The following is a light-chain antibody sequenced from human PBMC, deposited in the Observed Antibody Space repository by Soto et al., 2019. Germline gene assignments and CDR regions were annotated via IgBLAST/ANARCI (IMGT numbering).Light chain of an antibody. Sequence: ESVLTQSPGTLSLSPGERATLSCRASQSVSSNLAWYQQKPGQAPRLLIYGASTRATGIPARFSGSGSGTEFTLTLNSLQSEDFAVYYCQQYNNWPRTFDQGTKVDIK. J-gene: IGKJ1*01. V-gene: IGKV3-15*01. CDR2: GAS. CDR3: QQYNNWPRT. CDR1: QSVSSN.